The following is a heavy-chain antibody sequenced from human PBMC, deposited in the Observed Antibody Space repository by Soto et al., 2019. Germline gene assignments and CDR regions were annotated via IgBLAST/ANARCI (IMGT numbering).Heavy chain of an antibody. CDR2: IYHSGST. J-gene: IGHJ4*02. CDR3: ARTYYYDSSDYWSSDF. Sequence: SETLSLTCAVSGGSISSGGYSWSWIRQPPGKGLEWIGYIYHSGSTYYNPSLKSRVTISVDRSKNQFSLKLSSVTAADTAVYYCARTYYYDSSDYWSSDFWGQGTLVTVSS. V-gene: IGHV4-30-2*01. CDR1: GGSISSGGYS. D-gene: IGHD3-22*01.